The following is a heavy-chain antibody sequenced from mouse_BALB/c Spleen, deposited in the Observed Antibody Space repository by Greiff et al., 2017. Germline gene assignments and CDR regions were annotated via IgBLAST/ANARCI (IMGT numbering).Heavy chain of an antibody. D-gene: IGHD4-1*01. CDR3: ARDAVGAYFDY. V-gene: IGHV7-1*02. J-gene: IGHJ2*01. Sequence: EVKVVESGGGLVQPGGSLRLSCATSGFTFSDFYMEWVRQPPGKRLEWIAASRNKANDYTTEYSASVKGRFIVSRDTSQSILYLQMNALRAEDTAIYYCARDAVGAYFDYWGQGTTLTVSS. CDR1: GFTFSDFY. CDR2: SRNKANDYTT.